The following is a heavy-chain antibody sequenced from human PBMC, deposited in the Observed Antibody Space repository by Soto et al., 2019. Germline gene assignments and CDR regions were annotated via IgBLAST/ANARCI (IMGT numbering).Heavy chain of an antibody. CDR1: GYTLTELS. D-gene: IGHD6-13*01. CDR2: FDPEDGET. CDR3: ATLEYSSSWSPYYYYGMDV. Sequence: QVQLVQSGAEVKKPGASVKVSCKVSGYTLTELSMHWVRQAPGKGLEWMGGFDPEDGETIYAQKFQGRVTMTEDTSTDTAYMELSSLRSEDTAVYYCATLEYSSSWSPYYYYGMDVWGQGTTVTVSS. V-gene: IGHV1-24*01. J-gene: IGHJ6*02.